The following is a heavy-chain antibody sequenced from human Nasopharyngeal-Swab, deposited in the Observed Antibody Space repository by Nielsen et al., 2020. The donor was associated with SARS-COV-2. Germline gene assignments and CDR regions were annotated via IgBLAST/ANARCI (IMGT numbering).Heavy chain of an antibody. CDR3: ARGGYYGSGSYFHYYYGMDV. CDR2: IIPIFGTA. J-gene: IGHJ6*02. D-gene: IGHD3-10*01. CDR1: GGTFSSYA. V-gene: IGHV1-69*13. Sequence: SAKVSCKASGGTFSSYAISWVRQAPGQGLEWMGGIIPIFGTANYAQKFQGRVTITADESTSTAYMELSSLRSEDTAVYYCARGGYYGSGSYFHYYYGMDVWGQGTTVTVSS.